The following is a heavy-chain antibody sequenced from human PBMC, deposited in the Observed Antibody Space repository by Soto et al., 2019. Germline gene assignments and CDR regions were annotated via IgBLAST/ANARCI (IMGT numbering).Heavy chain of an antibody. V-gene: IGHV1-69*13. CDR2: IIHIFGTA. Sequence: VKVSCKASGGTFSSYAISWVRQAPGQGLEWMGGIIHIFGTANYAQKFQGRVTITADESTSTAYMELSSLRSEDTAVYYCARLYDSSGYYLDYWGQGTLVTVSS. D-gene: IGHD3-22*01. CDR1: GGTFSSYA. CDR3: ARLYDSSGYYLDY. J-gene: IGHJ4*02.